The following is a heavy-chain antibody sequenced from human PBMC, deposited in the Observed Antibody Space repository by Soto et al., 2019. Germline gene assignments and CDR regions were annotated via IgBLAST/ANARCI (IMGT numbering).Heavy chain of an antibody. CDR2: IKQDGSEK. V-gene: IGHV3-7*01. CDR3: ARDPSIVLVPAAPYYYHSYRTDL. D-gene: IGHD2-2*01. J-gene: IGHJ6*02. Sequence: KGLEWVANIKQDGSEKYYVDSVKGRFTISRDNAKNSLYLQMNSLRAEDTAVYYCARDPSIVLVPAAPYYYHSYRTDLWGQGT.